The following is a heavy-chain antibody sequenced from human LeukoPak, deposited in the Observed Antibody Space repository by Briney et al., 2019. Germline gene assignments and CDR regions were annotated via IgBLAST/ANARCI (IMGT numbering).Heavy chain of an antibody. J-gene: IGHJ4*02. V-gene: IGHV3-48*03. Sequence: GGSLRLSCAASGFTFSSYEMNWVRQAPGKWLEWVSYISSSGSTIYYADSVKGRFTISRDNAKNSLYLQMNRLRAEDTTVYYCAGDKAGIYAPGDYWGQGTLVTVS. D-gene: IGHD3-16*01. CDR1: GFTFSSYE. CDR3: AGDKAGIYAPGDY. CDR2: ISSSGSTI.